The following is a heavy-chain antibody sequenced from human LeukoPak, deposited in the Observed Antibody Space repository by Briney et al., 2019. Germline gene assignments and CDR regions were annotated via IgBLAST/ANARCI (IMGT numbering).Heavy chain of an antibody. CDR1: GFTFSSYD. Sequence: GGSLRLSCAASGFTFSSYDMHWVRQATGKGLEWVSAIGTAGDTYYPGSVKGRFTISRENAKNSLYLQMNSLRAEDTAVYYCARDPAAPRFNWFDPWGQGTLVTVSS. D-gene: IGHD6-13*01. CDR3: ARDPAAPRFNWFDP. V-gene: IGHV3-13*01. CDR2: IGTAGDT. J-gene: IGHJ5*02.